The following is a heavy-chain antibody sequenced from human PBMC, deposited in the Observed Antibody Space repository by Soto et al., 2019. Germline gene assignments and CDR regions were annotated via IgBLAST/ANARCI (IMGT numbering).Heavy chain of an antibody. V-gene: IGHV3-73*02. CDR1: GFTFSGSA. D-gene: IGHD3-16*01. CDR2: IRNKANSHAP. CDR3: ATRLTPPYGMDV. Sequence: EVQLVESGGGLVQPGGSLKLSCAASGFTFSGSAMHWVRQASGKGLEWVGRIRNKANSHAPAYAASVKGRFTISRDDSKNTAYLQMNSLKTEDTAVYYCATRLTPPYGMDVWGQGTTVTVSS. J-gene: IGHJ6*02.